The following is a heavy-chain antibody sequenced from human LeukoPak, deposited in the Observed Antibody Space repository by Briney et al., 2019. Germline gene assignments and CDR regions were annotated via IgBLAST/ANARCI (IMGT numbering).Heavy chain of an antibody. J-gene: IGHJ4*02. CDR1: GFTFSSYT. V-gene: IGHV3-23*01. D-gene: IGHD3-9*01. CDR2: ITGSGGST. CDR3: AKGFDPDGY. Sequence: PGGSLRLSCAASGFTFSSYTMNWVRQNWARQGPGKGLEWVSGITGSGGSTYYADSVKGRFTISRDNSKNTLYLQMTSLRAEDSAVYYCAKGFDPDGYWGQGTLVTVSS.